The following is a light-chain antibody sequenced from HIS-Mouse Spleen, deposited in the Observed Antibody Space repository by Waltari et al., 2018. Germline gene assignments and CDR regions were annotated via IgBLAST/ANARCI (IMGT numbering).Light chain of an antibody. CDR1: NLGSKS. CDR3: QVWDSSSDHYV. CDR2: EDS. J-gene: IGLJ1*01. V-gene: IGLV3-21*03. Sequence: SYVLTQPPSVSVAPGKTARITCGGNNLGSKSVHWYQQKPGQAPVLVVYEDSDRPSGIPERFSGSNSGNTATLTISRVEAGDEADYYCQVWDSSSDHYVFGTGTKVTVL.